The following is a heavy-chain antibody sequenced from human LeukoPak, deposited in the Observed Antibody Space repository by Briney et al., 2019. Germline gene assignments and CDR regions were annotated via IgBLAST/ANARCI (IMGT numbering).Heavy chain of an antibody. CDR1: GFTFSSYG. V-gene: IGHV3-33*01. D-gene: IGHD5-18*01. J-gene: IGHJ4*02. CDR3: ARDAPEYSYGPGPFDY. Sequence: PGRSLRLSCAASGFTFSSYGMHWVRQAPSKGLEWVAVIWYDGSNKYYADSVKGRFTISRDNSKNTLYLQMNSLRAEDTAVYYCARDAPEYSYGPGPFDYWGQGTLVTVSP. CDR2: IWYDGSNK.